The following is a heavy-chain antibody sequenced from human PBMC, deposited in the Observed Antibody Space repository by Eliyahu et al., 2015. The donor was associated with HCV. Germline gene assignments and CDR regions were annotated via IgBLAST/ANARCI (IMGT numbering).Heavy chain of an antibody. V-gene: IGHV4-59*01. CDR2: IYNSGNT. CDR1: GGXISIXX. CDR3: VRDRELTY. J-gene: IGHJ4*02. Sequence: QVQLQESGPGLVKPSXTLSLTCTVXGGXISIXXXSWIRQPPGKGLEWIGYIYNSGNTNYNPSLKSRVTISVDTSKNQFSLKLSSMTAADTAVYYCVRDRELTYWGQGILVTVS. D-gene: IGHD1-7*01.